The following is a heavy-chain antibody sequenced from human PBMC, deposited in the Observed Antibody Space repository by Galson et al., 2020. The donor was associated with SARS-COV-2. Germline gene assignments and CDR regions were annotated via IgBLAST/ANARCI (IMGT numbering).Heavy chain of an antibody. CDR2: INPNSGGT. D-gene: IGHD1-26*01. V-gene: IGHV1-2*02. J-gene: IGHJ6*02. CDR3: ARGLGAANPPWELLRPEYYYYYGMDV. Sequence: ASVKVSCKASGYTFTGYYMHWVRQAPGQGLEWMGWINPNSGGTNYAQKFQGRVTMTRDTSISTAYMELSRLRSDDTAVYYCARGLGAANPPWELLRPEYYYYYGMDVWGQGTTVTVSS. CDR1: GYTFTGYY.